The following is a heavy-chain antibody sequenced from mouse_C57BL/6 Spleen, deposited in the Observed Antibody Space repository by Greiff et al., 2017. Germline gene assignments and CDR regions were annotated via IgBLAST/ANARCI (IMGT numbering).Heavy chain of an antibody. CDR2: IDPYDSET. J-gene: IGHJ4*01. D-gene: IGHD2-4*01. CDR1: GYTFTSYW. V-gene: IGHV1-52*01. CDR3: ARYEYDDYYAMDY. Sequence: QVQLQQPGAELVRPGSSVKLSCKASGYTFTSYWMHWVKQRPIHGLEWIGNIDPYDSETHYNQKFKDKATLTVDKSSSTAYIQLSSLTSEDSAVYYCARYEYDDYYAMDYWGQGTSVTVSS.